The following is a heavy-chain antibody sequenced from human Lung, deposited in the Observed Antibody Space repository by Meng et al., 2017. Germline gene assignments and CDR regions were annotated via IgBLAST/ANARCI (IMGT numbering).Heavy chain of an antibody. V-gene: IGHV1-69*02. CDR3: ASAMGNYVPATNEWTPSYFDY. Sequence: QVQLVQSGAEVKKPGSSAKVACKASGVTVSRYSFSWVRQAPGQGLEWMGRIIPILERANYAQKFQGRVTITADISTTTAYMEMRSLRSEDTAVYYCASAMGNYVPATNEWTPSYFDYWGRGTLVTVSS. CDR2: IIPILERA. D-gene: IGHD3-16*01. J-gene: IGHJ4*02. CDR1: GVTVSRYS.